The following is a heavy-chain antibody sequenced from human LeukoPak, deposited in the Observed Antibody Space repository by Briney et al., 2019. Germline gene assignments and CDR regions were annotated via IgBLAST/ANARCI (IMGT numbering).Heavy chain of an antibody. CDR1: GFTFSSSA. Sequence: PGGSLRLACAASGFTFSSSAMSWVRQAPGKGLEWVSTISGSGGSTYYADSVKGRFTISRDTSKNTLYLQMNSLRAEDTAVYYCAKAGYTYGGYFDHWGQGTLVTVSS. CDR2: ISGSGGST. V-gene: IGHV3-23*01. J-gene: IGHJ4*02. CDR3: AKAGYTYGGYFDH. D-gene: IGHD5-18*01.